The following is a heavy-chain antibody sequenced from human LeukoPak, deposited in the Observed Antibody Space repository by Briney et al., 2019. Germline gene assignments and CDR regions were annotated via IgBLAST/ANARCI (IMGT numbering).Heavy chain of an antibody. D-gene: IGHD3-10*01. Sequence: SETLSLTCTVSGGSISSSSYYWGWLRQPQGMGLEWIGSIYYSGSTYYNPSLKSRVTISVDTSKNQFSLKLSPVSAAAAAVYYCARTSFYGSGSDYFSKGIWFDPSGQGTLVTVSS. CDR1: GGSISSSSYY. V-gene: IGHV4-39*01. CDR3: ARTSFYGSGSDYFSKGIWFDP. CDR2: IYYSGST. J-gene: IGHJ5*02.